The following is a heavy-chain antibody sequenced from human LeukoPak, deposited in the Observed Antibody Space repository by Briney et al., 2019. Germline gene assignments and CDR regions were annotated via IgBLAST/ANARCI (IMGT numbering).Heavy chain of an antibody. J-gene: IGHJ4*02. CDR3: AKRSGRSYSAFDY. Sequence: GASLRLSCAASESTSSNSAISWVRQPPGKGLEWVSLIAGTGGSTYYADSVKDRFTISRDNSKNTMYLQMNSLQPEDTAIYSCAKRSGRSYSAFDYGAQGPLVTVSS. D-gene: IGHD1-26*01. CDR1: ESTSSNSA. CDR2: IAGTGGST. V-gene: IGHV3-23*01.